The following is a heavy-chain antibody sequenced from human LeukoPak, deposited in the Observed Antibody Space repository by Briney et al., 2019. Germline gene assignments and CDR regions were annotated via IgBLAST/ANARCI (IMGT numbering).Heavy chain of an antibody. CDR3: ARDGYNPIDY. CDR2: IYYSGST. CDR1: GGSISSSSYY. D-gene: IGHD5-24*01. Sequence: SETLSLTCTVSGGSISSSSYYWGWIRQPPGKGLEWIGNIYYSGSTYYNPSLKSRVTISVDTSKNQFSLKLSSVAAADTAVYYCARDGYNPIDYWGQGTLVTVSS. J-gene: IGHJ4*02. V-gene: IGHV4-39*07.